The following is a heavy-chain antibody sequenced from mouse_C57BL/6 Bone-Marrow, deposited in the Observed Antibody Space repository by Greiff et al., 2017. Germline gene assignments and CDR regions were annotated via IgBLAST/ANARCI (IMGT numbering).Heavy chain of an antibody. CDR1: GYTFTSYW. Sequence: QVQLKESGAELAKPGASVKLSCKASGYTFTSYWMHWVKQRPGQGLEWIGYINPSSGYTKYNQKFKDKATLTADKSSSTAYMQLSSLTYEDSVVYYCASNYSWFAYWGQGTLVTVSA. D-gene: IGHD2-1*01. V-gene: IGHV1-7*01. CDR2: INPSSGYT. J-gene: IGHJ3*01. CDR3: ASNYSWFAY.